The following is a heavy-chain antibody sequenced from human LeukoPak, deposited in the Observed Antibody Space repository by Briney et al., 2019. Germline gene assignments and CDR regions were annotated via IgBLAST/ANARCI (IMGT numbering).Heavy chain of an antibody. CDR3: ARGSSSWSTYYYYYMDV. CDR1: GFTFSNYW. V-gene: IGHV3-7*01. Sequence: PGGSLRLSCAASGFTFSNYWMSWVRQAPGKGLEWVANIKQDRSEKYYVDSVKGRFTISRDNAKNSLYLQMNSLRAEDTAVYYCARGSSSWSTYYYYYMDVWGKGTTVTISS. D-gene: IGHD6-13*01. J-gene: IGHJ6*03. CDR2: IKQDRSEK.